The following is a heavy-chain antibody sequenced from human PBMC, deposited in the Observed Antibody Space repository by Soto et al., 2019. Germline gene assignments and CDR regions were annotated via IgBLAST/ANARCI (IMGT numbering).Heavy chain of an antibody. D-gene: IGHD2-2*01. CDR3: ARVGGYCISTSCYVDWFDP. V-gene: IGHV4-30-2*01. Sequence: SETLSLTCAVSGGSISSGGYSWSWIRQPPGKGLEWIGYIYHSGSTYYNPSLKSRVTISVDRSKNQFSLKLSSVTAADTAVYNCARVGGYCISTSCYVDWFDPWGQGTLVTVSS. J-gene: IGHJ5*02. CDR2: IYHSGST. CDR1: GGSISSGGYS.